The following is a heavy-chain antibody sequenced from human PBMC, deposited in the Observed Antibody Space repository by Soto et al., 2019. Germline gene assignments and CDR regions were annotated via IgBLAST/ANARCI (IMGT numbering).Heavy chain of an antibody. CDR3: ANGVNGYNYKFAYHYYYGMDV. D-gene: IGHD5-12*01. Sequence: EVQLLASGGGLVQPGGSLRLSCAASGFTFSSYAMSWVRQAPGKGLEWVSAISGSGGSTYYADSVKGRFTISRDNSKNTLYLQMNSLRAEDTAVYYCANGVNGYNYKFAYHYYYGMDVWGQGTTVTVSS. J-gene: IGHJ6*02. CDR1: GFTFSSYA. CDR2: ISGSGGST. V-gene: IGHV3-23*01.